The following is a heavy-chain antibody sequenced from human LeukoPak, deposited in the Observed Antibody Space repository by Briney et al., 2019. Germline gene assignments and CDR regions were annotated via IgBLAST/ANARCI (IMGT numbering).Heavy chain of an antibody. CDR2: ISGSGGST. D-gene: IGHD3-3*01. CDR1: GFTFSSYA. J-gene: IGHJ4*02. CDR3: AKGGPEYYDFWSGYFSY. Sequence: PGGSLRLSCAASGFTFSSYAMSWVRQAPGKGLEWVSAISGSGGSTYYADSVKGRFTISRDNSKNTLYLQMNSLRAEDTAVYYCAKGGPEYYDFWSGYFSYWGQGTLVTVSS. V-gene: IGHV3-23*01.